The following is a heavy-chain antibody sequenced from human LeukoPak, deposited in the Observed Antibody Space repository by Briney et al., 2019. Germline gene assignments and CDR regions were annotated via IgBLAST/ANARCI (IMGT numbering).Heavy chain of an antibody. V-gene: IGHV1-18*01. CDR2: ISAYNGNT. CDR3: ARADYYDSSGPRDY. CDR1: GGTFSSYA. J-gene: IGHJ4*02. Sequence: ASVKVSCKASGGTFSSYAISWVRQAPGQGLEWMGWISAYNGNTNYAQKLQGRVTMTTDTSTSTAYMELRSLRSDDTAVYYCARADYYDSSGPRDYWGQGTLVTVSS. D-gene: IGHD3-22*01.